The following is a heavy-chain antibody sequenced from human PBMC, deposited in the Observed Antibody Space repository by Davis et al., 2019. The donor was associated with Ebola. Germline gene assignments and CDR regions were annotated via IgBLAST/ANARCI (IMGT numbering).Heavy chain of an antibody. CDR3: ARGLSGSPPPAAIFDY. D-gene: IGHD2-2*01. Sequence: SETLSLTCAVYGGSFSGYSWTWIRQPPGKGLEWIGEINHSGSTNYSPSLRSRVTISVDTSKNQFSLKLTSVTAADTAVYFCARGLSGSPPPAAIFDYWGQGTLVTVSS. J-gene: IGHJ4*02. V-gene: IGHV4-34*01. CDR1: GGSFSGYS. CDR2: INHSGST.